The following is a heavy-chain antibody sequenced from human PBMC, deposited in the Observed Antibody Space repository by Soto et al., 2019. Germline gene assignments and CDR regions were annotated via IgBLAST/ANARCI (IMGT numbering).Heavy chain of an antibody. CDR1: GYTFTGYY. CDR3: ARGRRSGYDVSTADNWFDP. CDR2: INPNSGGT. V-gene: IGHV1-2*02. D-gene: IGHD3-22*01. Sequence: QVQLVQSGAEVKKPGASVKVSCKASGYTFTGYYMHWVRQAPGQGLEWMGWINPNSGGTNYEQKFQGRVTMTMDTSISTAYMELSRLRSDDTAVYYCARGRRSGYDVSTADNWFDPWGQGTLVTVSS. J-gene: IGHJ5*02.